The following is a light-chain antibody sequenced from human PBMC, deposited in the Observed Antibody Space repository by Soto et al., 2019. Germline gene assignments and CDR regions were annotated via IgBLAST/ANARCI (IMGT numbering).Light chain of an antibody. CDR2: DAS. CDR1: QGISSW. Sequence: DIQMTQSPSSVSASVGDRVTITCRASQGISSWLAWYQQKPGKAPKLLIYDASNLETGVPSRFSGSGSGTDFTFTISSLQPEDIATYYCQQYDNLPLLTFGGGTKVEIK. V-gene: IGKV1-33*01. CDR3: QQYDNLPLLT. J-gene: IGKJ4*01.